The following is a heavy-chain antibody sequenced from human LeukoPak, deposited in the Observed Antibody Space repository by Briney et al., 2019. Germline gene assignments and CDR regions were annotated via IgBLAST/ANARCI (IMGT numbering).Heavy chain of an antibody. Sequence: GGSLRLSCAASGFTFSRSWMSWVRQAPGKGLEWVANIKQDGSEKFYVDSVKGRFTISRDNTKNSLYVQMHSLRVEDTAVYYCLTSGGAHWGQGTLVTVSS. J-gene: IGHJ4*02. CDR2: IKQDGSEK. D-gene: IGHD3-16*01. V-gene: IGHV3-7*01. CDR1: GFTFSRSW. CDR3: LTSGGAH.